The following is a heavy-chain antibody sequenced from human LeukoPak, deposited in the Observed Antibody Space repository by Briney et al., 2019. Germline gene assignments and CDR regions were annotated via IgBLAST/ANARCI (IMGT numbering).Heavy chain of an antibody. CDR1: GYTFTSYY. V-gene: IGHV1-46*01. CDR3: ARDRMYCSGGSCYYTHFDY. CDR2: INPSGGST. Sequence: GASVKVSCKASGYTFTSYYMHWVRQAPGQGLEWMGIINPSGGSTSYAQKFQGRVTMTRDMSTSTVYMELSSLRSEDTAVYYCARDRMYCSGGSCYYTHFDYWGQGTLVTISS. D-gene: IGHD2-15*01. J-gene: IGHJ4*02.